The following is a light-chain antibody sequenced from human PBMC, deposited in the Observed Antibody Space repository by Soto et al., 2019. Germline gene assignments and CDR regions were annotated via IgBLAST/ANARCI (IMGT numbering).Light chain of an antibody. V-gene: IGKV3-20*01. CDR2: GAS. CDR1: QRVSSSS. Sequence: DIGLTQAPCRRPFSVGERATLSCLASQRVSSSSLAWYQQKPAPAPRLIIYGASSRATGIPDRFSGSGSGTDFTLTISRLEPEDFAVYSCQQYGSTTLTFGRGTKVDI. CDR3: QQYGSTTLT. J-gene: IGKJ4*01.